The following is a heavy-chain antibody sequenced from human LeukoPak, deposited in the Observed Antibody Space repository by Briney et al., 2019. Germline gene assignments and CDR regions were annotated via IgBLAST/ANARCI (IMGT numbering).Heavy chain of an antibody. Sequence: SETLSLTCTVSGGSISSGGYYWSWIRQHPGKGLEWIGYIYYSGSTCYNPSLKSRVTISVDTSKNQFSLKLSSVTAADTAVYYCARGGYTAMVTGFDYWGQGTLVTVSS. CDR2: IYYSGST. V-gene: IGHV4-31*03. J-gene: IGHJ4*02. CDR3: ARGGYTAMVTGFDY. D-gene: IGHD5-18*01. CDR1: GGSISSGGYY.